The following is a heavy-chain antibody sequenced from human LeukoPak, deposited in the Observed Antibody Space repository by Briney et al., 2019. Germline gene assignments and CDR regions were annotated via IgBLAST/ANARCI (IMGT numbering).Heavy chain of an antibody. D-gene: IGHD3-10*01. CDR2: IYTSGST. CDR3: ARGFEGSPFDY. Sequence: SQTLSLTCTVSGGSISSGSYYWSWIRQPAGKGLEWIGRIYTSGSTNYNPSLKSRVTISVDTSKNQFSLKLSSVTAADTAVYYCARGFEGSPFDYWGQGTLVTVSS. CDR1: GGSISSGSYY. J-gene: IGHJ4*02. V-gene: IGHV4-61*02.